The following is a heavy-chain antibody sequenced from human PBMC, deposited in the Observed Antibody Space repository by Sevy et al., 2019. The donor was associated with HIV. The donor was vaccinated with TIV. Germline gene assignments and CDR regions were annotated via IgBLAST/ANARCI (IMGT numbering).Heavy chain of an antibody. V-gene: IGHV1-69*06. CDR1: GGTFNSYA. J-gene: IGHJ4*02. CDR2: VIPVYGTT. D-gene: IGHD2-21*02. CDR3: ARGGMLLTAVPLEPFFDF. Sequence: SVKVSCKASGGTFNSYAFSWVRQAPGQGLEWMGGVIPVYGTTNYAQKFQARVTIYADKSTTTAYLELSSLTSDDTAVYYCARGGMLLTAVPLEPFFDFWGQGTLVTVSS.